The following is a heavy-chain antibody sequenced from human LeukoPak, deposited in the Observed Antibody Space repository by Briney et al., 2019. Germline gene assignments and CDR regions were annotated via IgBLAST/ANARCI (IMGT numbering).Heavy chain of an antibody. J-gene: IGHJ5*02. D-gene: IGHD3-3*01. V-gene: IGHV4-61*02. CDR2: IYTSGST. CDR1: GGSVSSDNFY. Sequence: SETLSLTCTVSGGSVSSDNFYWSWIRQPAGEGLEWIGRIYTSGSTNYNPSLKSRVTISLDTSKNQFSLKLSFVTAADTAVYYCAREDFWSASYNGWFDPWGQGTLVTVSS. CDR3: AREDFWSASYNGWFDP.